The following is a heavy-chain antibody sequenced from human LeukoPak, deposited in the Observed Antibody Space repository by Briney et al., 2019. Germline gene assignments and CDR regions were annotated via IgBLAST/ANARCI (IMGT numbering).Heavy chain of an antibody. V-gene: IGHV1-2*02. J-gene: IGHJ4*02. CDR1: GYTFTGNY. Sequence: ASVKVSCKASGYTFTGNYMHWVRQAPGQGLEWMGWINPNSGGTNYAQKFQGRVTMTRDTSISTACVELSRLRSDDTAVYYCAREARELQGLDYWGQGTLVTVSS. CDR2: INPNSGGT. D-gene: IGHD3-10*01. CDR3: AREARELQGLDY.